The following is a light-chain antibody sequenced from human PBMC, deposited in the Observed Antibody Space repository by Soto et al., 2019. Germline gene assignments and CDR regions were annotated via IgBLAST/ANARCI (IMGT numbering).Light chain of an antibody. CDR1: SNDVGGYNY. J-gene: IGLJ2*01. Sequence: QSALTQPASVSGSPGQSMTISCTGTSNDVGGYNYVSWYQQHPGKAPKHIIYEVSNRPSGVSNRFSGSKSGNTASLTISGLRAEDEADYYCSSYAISSSLIIFGGGTKLTVL. CDR2: EVS. V-gene: IGLV2-14*01. CDR3: SSYAISSSLII.